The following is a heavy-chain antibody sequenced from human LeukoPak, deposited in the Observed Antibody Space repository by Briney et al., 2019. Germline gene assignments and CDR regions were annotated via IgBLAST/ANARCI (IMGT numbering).Heavy chain of an antibody. CDR2: ISWNGGST. D-gene: IGHD3-16*01. Sequence: RGSLRLSCAASGFTFDDYGMSWVRRAPGKGLEWVSGISWNGGSTGYADSVKGRFTISRDNAKNSLYLQMNSLRAEDTALYYCARNGGGGYYYYMDVWGKGTTVTVSS. CDR1: GFTFDDYG. J-gene: IGHJ6*03. V-gene: IGHV3-20*04. CDR3: ARNGGGGYYYYMDV.